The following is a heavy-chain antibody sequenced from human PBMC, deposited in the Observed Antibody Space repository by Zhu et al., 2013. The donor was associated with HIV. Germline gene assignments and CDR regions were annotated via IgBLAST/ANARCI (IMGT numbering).Heavy chain of an antibody. CDR1: GYNFNNYF. Sequence: QVQLVQSGPEVRRPGASVTVSCTASGYNFNNYFISWIRQAPGQGPEWMGWINPTTGDTNYAQKFHDRVAITRAMSDTRIYLYLTNLRPGDTAVYFCARALTRTVSSNHGRAALDLWGQGTLVTVSS. J-gene: IGHJ4*02. V-gene: IGHV1-2*02. CDR2: INPTTGDT. CDR3: ARALTRTVSSNHGRAALDL. D-gene: IGHD2-15*01.